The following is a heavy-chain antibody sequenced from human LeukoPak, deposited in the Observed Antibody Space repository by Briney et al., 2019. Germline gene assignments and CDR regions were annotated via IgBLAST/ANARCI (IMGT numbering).Heavy chain of an antibody. CDR1: GVSISSYY. Sequence: SETLSLTCTVYGVSISSYYWSWIRQPAGKGLEWIGRIYTSGSTNYNPSLKSRVTMSVDTSKNQFYLKLSSVTAADTAVYYCAREFEFWSGYYYVDYWGQGTLVTVSS. D-gene: IGHD3-3*01. CDR3: AREFEFWSGYYYVDY. V-gene: IGHV4-4*07. CDR2: IYTSGST. J-gene: IGHJ4*02.